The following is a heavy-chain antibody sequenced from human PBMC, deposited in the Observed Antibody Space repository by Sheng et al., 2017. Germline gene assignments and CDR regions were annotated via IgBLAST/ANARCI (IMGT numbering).Heavy chain of an antibody. CDR3: VKGGSSTVDYYMDV. Sequence: EVQLVESGGGLVQPGRSLRLSCVASGFTFGDDAMHWVRQAPGKGLEWVSGISWNSGTIVYADSVKGRFTISRDNAKNSLYLQMNSLRDEDMALYYCVKGGSSTVDYYMDVWGQGTTVIFSS. CDR1: GFTFGDDA. J-gene: IGHJ6*03. D-gene: IGHD6-6*01. CDR2: ISWNSGTI. V-gene: IGHV3-9*03.